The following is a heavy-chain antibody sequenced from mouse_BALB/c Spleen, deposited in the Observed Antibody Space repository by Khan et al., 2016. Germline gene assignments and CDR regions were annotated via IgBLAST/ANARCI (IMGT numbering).Heavy chain of an antibody. CDR1: GFNIKDYY. Sequence: VRLQQSGAELVRSGASVRLSCTASGFNIKDYYIHWVKQRPEQGLEWIGWIDPENGATEYAPKFQGKATMTADTSSNTAYLQLSRLTSEDTAVCYYNAIYYGNYIYFDYWGQGTTLTVSS. J-gene: IGHJ2*01. CDR3: NAIYYGNYIYFDY. CDR2: IDPENGAT. V-gene: IGHV14-4*02. D-gene: IGHD2-1*01.